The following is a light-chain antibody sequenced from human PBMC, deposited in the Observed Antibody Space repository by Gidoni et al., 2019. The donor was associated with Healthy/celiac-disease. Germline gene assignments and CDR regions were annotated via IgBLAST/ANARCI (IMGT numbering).Light chain of an antibody. CDR2: WAS. J-gene: IGKJ2*01. V-gene: IGKV4-1*01. CDR1: QSVLYSSNNKNY. CDR3: QQYYSTPF. Sequence: DIVMTQSPDSLAVSLGERATINCKSSQSVLYSSNNKNYLAWYQQKPGQPPKLLIYWASTRESGVPDRFSGSGSGTDFTLTISSLQAEDVAVYYCQQYYSTPFFXQGTKLEIK.